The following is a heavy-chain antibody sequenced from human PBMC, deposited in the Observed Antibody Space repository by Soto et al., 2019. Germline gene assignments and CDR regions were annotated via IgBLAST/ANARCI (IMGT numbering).Heavy chain of an antibody. CDR1: GDSVSSNSAA. D-gene: IGHD6-19*01. CDR2: TYYRSKWYN. V-gene: IGHV6-1*01. CDR3: ARIFSGWYVRPDAFDI. J-gene: IGHJ3*02. Sequence: SQTLSLTCAISGDSVSSNSAAWNWIRQSPSRGLEWLGRTYYRSKWYNDYAVSVKSRITINPDTSKNQFSLQLNSVTPEDTAVYCCARIFSGWYVRPDAFDIWGQGTMVTVSS.